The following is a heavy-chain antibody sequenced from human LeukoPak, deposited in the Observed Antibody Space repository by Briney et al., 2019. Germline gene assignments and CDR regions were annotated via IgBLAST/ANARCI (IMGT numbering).Heavy chain of an antibody. CDR1: GFTFSDYS. Sequence: GGSLRLSCEASGFTFSDYSMNWVRQAPRKGLEWISYIGSSSSIIYNADSVKGRFTISRDNVKNSLYLQMNSLRDEDTAVYYCARESSGVLGFDSWGQGTLVTVSS. CDR3: ARESSGVLGFDS. V-gene: IGHV3-48*02. CDR2: IGSSSSII. J-gene: IGHJ4*02. D-gene: IGHD3-10*01.